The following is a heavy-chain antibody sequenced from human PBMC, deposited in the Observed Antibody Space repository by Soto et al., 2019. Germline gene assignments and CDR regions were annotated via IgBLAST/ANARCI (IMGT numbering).Heavy chain of an antibody. J-gene: IGHJ6*02. CDR1: GYSFTSYW. CDR2: IYPGDSDT. D-gene: IGHD5-12*01. Sequence: GESLKISCKGSGYSFTSYWIGWVRQMPGKGLEWMGIIYPGDSDTRYSPSFQGQVTISADKSISTAYLQWSSLKASDTAMYYCERGSGYDYWYSGMDVWGQGTTVTVYS. CDR3: ERGSGYDYWYSGMDV. V-gene: IGHV5-51*01.